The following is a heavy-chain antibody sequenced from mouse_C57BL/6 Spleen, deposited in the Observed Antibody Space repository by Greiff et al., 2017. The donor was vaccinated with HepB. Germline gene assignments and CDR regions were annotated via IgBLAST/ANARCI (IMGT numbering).Heavy chain of an antibody. CDR2: IYPGSGST. J-gene: IGHJ3*01. Sequence: QVQLQQPGAELVKPGASVKMSCKASGYTFTSYWITWVKQRPGQGLEWIGDIYPGSGSTNYNEKFKSKATLTVDTSSSTAYMQLSSLTSEDSAVYYCARDPLYYDYDGFAYWGQGTLVTVSA. CDR3: ARDPLYYDYDGFAY. D-gene: IGHD2-4*01. CDR1: GYTFTSYW. V-gene: IGHV1-55*01.